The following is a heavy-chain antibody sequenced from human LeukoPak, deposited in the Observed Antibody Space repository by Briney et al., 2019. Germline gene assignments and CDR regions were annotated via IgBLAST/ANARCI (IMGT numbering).Heavy chain of an antibody. J-gene: IGHJ4*02. CDR3: AKDPRYGSVYYFDY. V-gene: IGHV3-23*01. CDR1: GFTFSGYA. Sequence: GGSLRLSCAASGFTFSGYAMSWVRQAPGKGLEWVSAISGSGGSTYYADSVKGRFTISRDNSKNTLYLQMNSLRAEDTAVYYCAKDPRYGSVYYFDYWGQGTLVTVSS. CDR2: ISGSGGST. D-gene: IGHD3-10*01.